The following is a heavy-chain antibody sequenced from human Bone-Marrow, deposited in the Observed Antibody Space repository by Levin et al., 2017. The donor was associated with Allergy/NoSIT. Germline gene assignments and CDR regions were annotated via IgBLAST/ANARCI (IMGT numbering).Heavy chain of an antibody. CDR2: IGTAADS. D-gene: IGHD2-2*01. CDR3: ARVALPRYCTSTSCSDSGYYFDY. Sequence: SCAASGFTFSSYDMHWVRQATGRGLDWVSAIGTAADSYYSGSVKGRFTVSRDNAKNSFYLQMNNLRAGDTAVYYCARVALPRYCTSTSCSDSGYYFDYWGQGTLVTVSS. CDR1: GFTFSSYD. J-gene: IGHJ4*02. V-gene: IGHV3-13*01.